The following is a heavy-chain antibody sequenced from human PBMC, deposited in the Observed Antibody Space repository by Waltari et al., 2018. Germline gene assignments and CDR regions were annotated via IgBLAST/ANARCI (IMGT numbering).Heavy chain of an antibody. CDR3: ATEVIAVAGFYYFDY. Sequence: QVQLVQSGAEVKKPGASVKVSCKASGYTFTSYYMHWVRQAPGQGLEWMGIINPSGGSTSYAQKFQGRVTMTRDTSTSTVYMELSSLRSEDTAVYYCATEVIAVAGFYYFDYWGQGTLVTVSS. CDR2: INPSGGST. V-gene: IGHV1-46*01. CDR1: GYTFTSYY. D-gene: IGHD6-19*01. J-gene: IGHJ4*02.